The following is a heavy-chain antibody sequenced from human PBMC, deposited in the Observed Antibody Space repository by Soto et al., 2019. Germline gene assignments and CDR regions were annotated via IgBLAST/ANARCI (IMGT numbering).Heavy chain of an antibody. Sequence: ASVKVSCKASGYTFTSYGISWVRQAPGQGLEWMGWISAYNGNTNYAQKLQGRVTMTTDTSTSTAYMELRSLRSDDTAVYYCARDPHQSGGLGYNWFDPWGQGTLVTVPS. CDR2: ISAYNGNT. CDR1: GYTFTSYG. J-gene: IGHJ5*02. D-gene: IGHD1-26*01. CDR3: ARDPHQSGGLGYNWFDP. V-gene: IGHV1-18*01.